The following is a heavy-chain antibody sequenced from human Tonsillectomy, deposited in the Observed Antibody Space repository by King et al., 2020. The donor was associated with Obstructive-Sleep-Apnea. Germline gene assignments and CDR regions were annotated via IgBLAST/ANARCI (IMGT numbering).Heavy chain of an antibody. Sequence: TLKESGPALVKPTQTLTLTCTFSGFSLSTSGMCVSWIRQPPGEALEWLARIDWDDDKYYSTSLKTRLTISTDTSKNQVVLTMTNVDPADTATYYCARMVRGYRHGYVEDSVDYGLDVWGQGTTVTVSS. CDR2: IDWDDDK. D-gene: IGHD5-18*01. V-gene: IGHV2-70*11. CDR3: ARMVRGYRHGYVEDSVDYGLDV. J-gene: IGHJ6*02. CDR1: GFSLSTSGMC.